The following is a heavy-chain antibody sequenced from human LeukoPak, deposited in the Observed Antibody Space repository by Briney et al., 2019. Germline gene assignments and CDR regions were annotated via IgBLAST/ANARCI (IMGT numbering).Heavy chain of an antibody. J-gene: IGHJ6*03. V-gene: IGHV4-34*01. Sequence: SETLSLTCAVYGGSFTGYYWSWVRQPPGKGLEWIGEINHSGSSDYNPSLKSRLTISVDTSKNQFSLKLSSVTAADTALYYCAGERGDKDYDFLSGIYYYYYSMDVWGKGTTVTVSS. CDR1: GGSFTGYY. D-gene: IGHD3-3*01. CDR3: AGERGDKDYDFLSGIYYYYYSMDV. CDR2: INHSGSS.